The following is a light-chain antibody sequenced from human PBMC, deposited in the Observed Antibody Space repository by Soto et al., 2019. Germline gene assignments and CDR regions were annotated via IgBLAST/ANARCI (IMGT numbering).Light chain of an antibody. V-gene: IGKV4-1*01. CDR1: QSILDRSKNKYY. J-gene: IGKJ1*01. CDR2: WVS. Sequence: DIVMTQSPDSLAVSLGERATFNCKSSQSILDRSKNKYYLAWYQQKSGQPPKLLIYWVSFREPVVPVRVTGRESGTDFTLTISSLQAEDVAVYYCQQYFVSPWTFCQGTPLEF. CDR3: QQYFVSPWT.